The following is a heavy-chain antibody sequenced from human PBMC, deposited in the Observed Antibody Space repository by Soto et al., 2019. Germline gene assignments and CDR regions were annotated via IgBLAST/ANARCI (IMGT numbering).Heavy chain of an antibody. CDR2: IWYDGSNK. CDR3: VRDRAWAFDI. Sequence: PGGSLRLSCAASGFTFSSYGMHWVRQAPGKGLEWVAVIWYDGSNKYYTDSVKGRFTISRDNVKNSLYLQMNSLRDEDTAVYYCVRDRAWAFDIWGQGTMVTVSS. V-gene: IGHV3-33*01. CDR1: GFTFSSYG. J-gene: IGHJ3*02.